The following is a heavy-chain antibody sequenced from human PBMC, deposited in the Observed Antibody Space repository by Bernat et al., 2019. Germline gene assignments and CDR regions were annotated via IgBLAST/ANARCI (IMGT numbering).Heavy chain of an antibody. CDR1: GFSFRSYS. V-gene: IGHV3-48*01. D-gene: IGHD3-10*01. CDR2: ISSSSSPL. J-gene: IGHJ4*02. CDR3: TRDDGRVRGVIGLDY. Sequence: EVQLVESGGGLVQPGGSLRLSCAASGFSFRSYSMNWVRQAPGKGLEWISYISSSSSPLYYADSVKGRFTISRDKAKNSLYLQMNSLRGEDTAVYYCTRDDGRVRGVIGLDYWGQGALVTVSS.